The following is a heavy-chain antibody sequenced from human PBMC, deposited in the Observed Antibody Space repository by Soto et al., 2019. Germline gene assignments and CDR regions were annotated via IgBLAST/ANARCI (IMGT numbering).Heavy chain of an antibody. CDR3: AREIQGVASFDY. D-gene: IGHD3-10*01. V-gene: IGHV1-3*01. CDR1: GFTSLSYA. Sequence: QVQLEQSGPEMMQPGASVKVSCKASGFTSLSYAFHWVRQTPGRGPEWLGWINAGVDGTIYSQRFQGRLRITRDTTTNTAYLEVNTLTSEDTAVYFCAREIQGVASFDYGGQGTLVTVSS. CDR2: INAGVDGT. J-gene: IGHJ4*02.